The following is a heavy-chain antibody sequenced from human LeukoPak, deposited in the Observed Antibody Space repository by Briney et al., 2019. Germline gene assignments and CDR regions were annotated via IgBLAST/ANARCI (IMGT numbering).Heavy chain of an antibody. Sequence: PSETLSLTCTVSGGSISNYYWSWIRQPPGKGLEWIGDIYYSGSTNYNPSLKSRVTISVATSKNQFSLKLSSVTAADTAVYYCAREASSSWYGYYGMDVWGKGTTVTVSS. D-gene: IGHD6-13*01. CDR2: IYYSGST. CDR3: AREASSSWYGYYGMDV. V-gene: IGHV4-59*01. J-gene: IGHJ6*04. CDR1: GGSISNYY.